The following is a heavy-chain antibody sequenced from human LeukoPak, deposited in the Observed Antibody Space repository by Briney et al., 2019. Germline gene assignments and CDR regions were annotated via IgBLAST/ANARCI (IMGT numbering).Heavy chain of an antibody. CDR3: AKDGGYSYGPAYDY. V-gene: IGHV3-48*03. J-gene: IGHJ4*02. CDR2: ISSSGSTI. D-gene: IGHD5-18*01. CDR1: GFTFSSYE. Sequence: GGSLRLSCAASGFTFSSYEMNWVRQAPGKGLEWVSYISSSGSTIYYADSVKGRFTISRDNAKNSLYLQMNSLRAEDTAVYYCAKDGGYSYGPAYDYWGQGTLVTVSS.